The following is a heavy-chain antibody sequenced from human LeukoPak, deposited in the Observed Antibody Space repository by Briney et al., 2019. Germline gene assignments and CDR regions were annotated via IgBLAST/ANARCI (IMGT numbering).Heavy chain of an antibody. CDR3: ARDKADRDYFDY. Sequence: GGSLRLSCAASGFTFSSYWMSWGRQAPGKGLEWVANIKQDGSEKYYVDSVKGRLTISRDNAKNSLYLQMNSLRAEDTAVYYCARDKADRDYFDYWGQGTLVTVSS. J-gene: IGHJ4*02. V-gene: IGHV3-7*01. CDR2: IKQDGSEK. D-gene: IGHD1-14*01. CDR1: GFTFSSYW.